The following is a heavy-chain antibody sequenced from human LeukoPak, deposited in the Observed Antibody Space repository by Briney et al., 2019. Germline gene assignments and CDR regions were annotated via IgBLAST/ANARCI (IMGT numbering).Heavy chain of an antibody. D-gene: IGHD5-24*01. J-gene: IGHJ4*02. Sequence: GGSLRLSCAASGFTFSSYGMHWVRQAPGKGLEWVAFIRYDGSNKYYADSVKGRFTISRDNSKNTLYLQMNSLRAEDTAVYYCARVGEKAFHLWPEIDYWGQGTLVTVSS. CDR1: GFTFSSYG. CDR3: ARVGEKAFHLWPEIDY. CDR2: IRYDGSNK. V-gene: IGHV3-30*02.